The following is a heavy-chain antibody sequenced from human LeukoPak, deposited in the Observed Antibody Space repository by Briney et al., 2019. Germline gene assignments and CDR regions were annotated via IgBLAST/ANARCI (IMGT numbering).Heavy chain of an antibody. J-gene: IGHJ4*02. CDR2: IYYSGST. CDR1: GGSISSYY. CDR3: ARPYVDTAMSQPYYFDY. V-gene: IGHV4-59*08. Sequence: SETLSLTCTVSGGSISSYYWSWIRQPPGKRLEWIGYIYYSGSTNYNPSLKSRVTISVDTSKNQFSLKLSSVTAADTAVYYCARPYVDTAMSQPYYFDYWGQGTLVTVSS. D-gene: IGHD5-18*01.